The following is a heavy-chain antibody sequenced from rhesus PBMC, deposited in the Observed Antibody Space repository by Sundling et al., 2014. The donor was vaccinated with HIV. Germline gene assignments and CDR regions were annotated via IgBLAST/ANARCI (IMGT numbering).Heavy chain of an antibody. CDR2: INSGGGNT. D-gene: IGHD3-3*01. V-gene: IGHV3S42*01. CDR3: AKDNGITIFGLVGGY. Sequence: EVQLVETGGGLVQPGGSLKLSCAASGFTFSSYGMSWVRQAPGKGLEWVSGINSGGGNTLYADSVKGRFTISRDNSKNTLSLQMNSLKVEDTAVYYCAKDNGITIFGLVGGYWGQGVLVTVSS. CDR1: GFTFSSYG. J-gene: IGHJ4*01.